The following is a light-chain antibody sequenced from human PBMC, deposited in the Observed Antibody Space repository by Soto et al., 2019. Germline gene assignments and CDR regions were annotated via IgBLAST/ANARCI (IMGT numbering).Light chain of an antibody. CDR1: QSVSSN. Sequence: TLSVSXGERATLSCRASQSVSSNLVWYQQKPGQAPRLLIYGASTRVTGIPARFSGSGSGTEFTLTISSLQSEDFAVYYCQQYHNWWTFGQGTKVDIK. CDR2: GAS. V-gene: IGKV3-15*01. CDR3: QQYHNWWT. J-gene: IGKJ1*01.